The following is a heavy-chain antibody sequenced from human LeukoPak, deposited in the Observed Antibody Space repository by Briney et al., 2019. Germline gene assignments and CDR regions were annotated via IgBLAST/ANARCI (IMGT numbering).Heavy chain of an antibody. CDR1: GFTFSSYG. Sequence: GRSLRLSCTASGFTFSSYGMHWVRQAPVKGLEWVAVISYDGSNKYYVDSVKGRFTISGDNSKNTLYLQMSSLRAEDTAVYYCATERDYDSSGYPYWGQGTLVTVSS. D-gene: IGHD3-22*01. V-gene: IGHV3-30-3*01. CDR2: ISYDGSNK. J-gene: IGHJ4*02. CDR3: ATERDYDSSGYPY.